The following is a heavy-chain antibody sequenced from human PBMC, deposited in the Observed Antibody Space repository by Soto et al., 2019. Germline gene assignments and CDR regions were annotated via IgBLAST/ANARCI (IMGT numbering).Heavy chain of an antibody. CDR3: AKGTKVGMRSYYYYGMDV. CDR2: ISGSGGST. V-gene: IGHV3-23*01. Sequence: QPGGSLRLSCAASGFTFSSSAMSWVRQAPGKGLEWVSVISGSGGSTYYADSVKGRFTISRDNSKNTLYLQMNSLRAEDTAVYCCAKGTKVGMRSYYYYGMDVWGQGTTVTVSS. D-gene: IGHD1-26*01. CDR1: GFTFSSSA. J-gene: IGHJ6*02.